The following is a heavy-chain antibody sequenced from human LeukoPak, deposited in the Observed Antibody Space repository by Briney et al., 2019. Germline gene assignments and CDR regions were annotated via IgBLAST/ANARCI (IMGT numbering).Heavy chain of an antibody. V-gene: IGHV3-7*01. CDR2: IKEDGSEK. J-gene: IGHJ4*02. D-gene: IGHD7-27*01. Sequence: GGSLRLSCAAAGFTCSSYWMSWVRQAPGKGREGVAKIKEDGSEKHYVDSVKGRFTISRDNTKNSLYLQMNSLRAEDTAVYYCARDYTGGWNDYWGQGTLVIVSS. CDR1: GFTCSSYW. CDR3: ARDYTGGWNDY.